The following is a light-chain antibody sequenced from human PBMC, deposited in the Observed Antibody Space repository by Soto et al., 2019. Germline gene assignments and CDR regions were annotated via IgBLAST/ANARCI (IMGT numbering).Light chain of an antibody. CDR2: SAS. V-gene: IGKV1-39*01. J-gene: IGKJ1*01. CDR1: RGINTY. CDR3: QQSLSTPRT. Sequence: DIQMTQSPSSLSASIVDRVTITCRASRGINTYVNWYQQKPGKAPKLLIFSASNLQSGVPSRFSGSGSGTDFTLTISSLQPEDFATYYCQQSLSTPRTFGQGTKVDIK.